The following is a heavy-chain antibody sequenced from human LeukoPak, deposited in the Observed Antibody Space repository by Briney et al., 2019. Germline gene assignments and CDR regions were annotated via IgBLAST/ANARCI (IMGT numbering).Heavy chain of an antibody. D-gene: IGHD6-6*01. J-gene: IGHJ4*02. V-gene: IGHV3-64D*09. Sequence: GGSLRLSCSASGFTFSSYAMHWVRQAPGKGLEYVSVISSNGGSTYYVDSVKGRFTISRDNSKNTLYLQMSSLRAEDTAVYYCVKDLGSSSVGYWGQGTLVTVS. CDR2: ISSNGGST. CDR3: VKDLGSSSVGY. CDR1: GFTFSSYA.